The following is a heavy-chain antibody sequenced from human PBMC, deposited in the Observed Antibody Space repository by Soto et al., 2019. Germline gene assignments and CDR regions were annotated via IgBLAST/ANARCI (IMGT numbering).Heavy chain of an antibody. J-gene: IGHJ3*02. V-gene: IGHV4-34*01. CDR2: INHSGST. Sequence: TLSLTCAVYGGSFSGYYWSWIRQPPGKGLEWIGEINHSGSTNYNPSLKSRVTISVDTSKNQFSLKLSSVTAADTAVHYCARIRGYCSGGSCYGGNAFDIWGQGTMVTVSS. CDR1: GGSFSGYY. CDR3: ARIRGYCSGGSCYGGNAFDI. D-gene: IGHD2-15*01.